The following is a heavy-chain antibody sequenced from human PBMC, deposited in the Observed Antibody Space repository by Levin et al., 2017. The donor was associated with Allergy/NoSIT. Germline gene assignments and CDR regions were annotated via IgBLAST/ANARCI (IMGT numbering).Heavy chain of an antibody. J-gene: IGHJ3*01. D-gene: IGHD4-17*01. Sequence: LSLTCAASGFTFSKSAVSWVRQAPGKGLEWVSAIRGNGVSTYYADSVKGRFTISRDNSKSTLYLEMNSLRAEDTAVYYCARDPNGDYVGAFDFWGQGTMVTVSS. CDR1: GFTFSKSA. CDR3: ARDPNGDYVGAFDF. CDR2: IRGNGVST. V-gene: IGHV3-23*01.